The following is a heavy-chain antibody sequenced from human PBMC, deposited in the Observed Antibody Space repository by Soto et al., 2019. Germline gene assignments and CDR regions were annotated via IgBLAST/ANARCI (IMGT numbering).Heavy chain of an antibody. Sequence: GASVKVSCKVSGYTLTDLSMHWVRQAPGKGLEWMGGFDPEDGETIYAQKFQGRVTMTEDTSTDTAYMELSSLRPEDTAVYYCATDRSYYYGSGSYDPPIPWFDPWGQGTLVTV. CDR3: ATDRSYYYGSGSYDPPIPWFDP. CDR1: GYTLTDLS. J-gene: IGHJ5*02. D-gene: IGHD3-10*01. CDR2: FDPEDGET. V-gene: IGHV1-24*01.